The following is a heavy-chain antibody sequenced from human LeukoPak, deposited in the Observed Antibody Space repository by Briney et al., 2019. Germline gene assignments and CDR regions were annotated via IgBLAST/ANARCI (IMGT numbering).Heavy chain of an antibody. J-gene: IGHJ4*02. CDR1: GSTFSDYY. CDR2: ISSSGSTR. V-gene: IGHV3-11*04. D-gene: IGHD6-19*01. Sequence: PGGSLRLSCAASGSTFSDYYMSWIRQAPGKGLEWVSYISSSGSTRYYADSVKGRFTISRDNAKNSLYLQMNSLRAEDTAVYYCARDWGSGWYWDYWGQGTLVTVSS. CDR3: ARDWGSGWYWDY.